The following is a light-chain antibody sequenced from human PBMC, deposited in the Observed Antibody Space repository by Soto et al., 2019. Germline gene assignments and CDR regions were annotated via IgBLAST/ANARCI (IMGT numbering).Light chain of an antibody. V-gene: IGLV2-11*01. CDR3: CSYAGSYSYV. J-gene: IGLJ1*01. CDR1: SNDVGKYNY. Sequence: QSALTQPPSASGSPGQSVTISCTGTSNDVGKYNYVSWYQQHPGKAPKLMIYDVSKRPSGVPDRFSGSKSGNTASLTISGLQAEDEADYYCCSYAGSYSYVFGTGTKVTVL. CDR2: DVS.